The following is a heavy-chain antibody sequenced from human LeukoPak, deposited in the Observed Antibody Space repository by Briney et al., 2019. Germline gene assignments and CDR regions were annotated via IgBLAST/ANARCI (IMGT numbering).Heavy chain of an antibody. J-gene: IGHJ4*02. Sequence: PSGTLSLTCTVSAGSMSSNSYYWGWLRQPPGKGLEWIGRIHYSGNTYYNPSLKSRVTMSVDTSKNQFSLKLSSVTAADTAVYYCARRYSSSWYDDWAFDYWGQGTLVTVSS. V-gene: IGHV4-39*01. CDR2: IHYSGNT. CDR3: ARRYSSSWYDDWAFDY. CDR1: AGSMSSNSYY. D-gene: IGHD6-13*01.